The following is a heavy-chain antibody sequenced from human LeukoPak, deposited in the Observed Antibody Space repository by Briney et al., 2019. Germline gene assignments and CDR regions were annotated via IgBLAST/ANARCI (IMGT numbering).Heavy chain of an antibody. CDR1: GFTFSNYD. D-gene: IGHD2-8*02. J-gene: IGHJ3*02. Sequence: GGSLRLSCSASGFTFSNYDMHWVRQATGKGLEWVSGIGTAGDTHYPDSVKGRFTISRENAKNSLYLQMNSLRAGDTAVYYCARAARFYGSTGVHAFDIWGQGTMVTVS. CDR3: ARAARFYGSTGVHAFDI. V-gene: IGHV3-13*01. CDR2: IGTAGDT.